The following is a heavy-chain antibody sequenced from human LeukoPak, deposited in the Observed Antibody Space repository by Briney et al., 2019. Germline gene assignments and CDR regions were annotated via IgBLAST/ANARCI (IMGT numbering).Heavy chain of an antibody. CDR2: ITYDGYYK. V-gene: IGHV3-30*03. J-gene: IGHJ4*02. CDR1: GFTFTNYG. CDR3: ARDLSPVVRASPMGY. D-gene: IGHD3-10*01. Sequence: GTSLRLSCAASGFTFTNYGMHWVRQAPSKGLEWVALITYDGYYKYYSDSVKGRFTISSDTSKNTLYLQMNSLRAEDTAVYYCARDLSPVVRASPMGYWGQGTPVTVSS.